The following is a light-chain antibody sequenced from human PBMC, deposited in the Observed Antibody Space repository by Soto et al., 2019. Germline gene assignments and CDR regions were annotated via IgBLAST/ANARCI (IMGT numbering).Light chain of an antibody. CDR2: GAS. V-gene: IGKV3-15*01. CDR1: QSVSSN. CDR3: QQYNNWPQT. J-gene: IGKJ1*01. Sequence: EVVMTQSPATLSVSPGERATLSCRASQSVSSNLAWYQRKPGQAPRLLIYGASTRATGIPARFSGSGSGTEFTLTISSLQSEDFAVYYCQQYNNWPQTFGQGTKADIK.